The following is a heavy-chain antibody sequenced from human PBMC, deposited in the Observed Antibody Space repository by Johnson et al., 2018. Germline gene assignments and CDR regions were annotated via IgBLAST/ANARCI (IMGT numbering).Heavy chain of an antibody. J-gene: IGHJ3*02. Sequence: VQLVQSGAEVKKPGASVKVSCRASGYTFTVYDFNWVRQATGQGLEWMGYMNPNSGNTGYAQKFQGRVTMTRDTSIKTAYMELSSLRSEDTAVYYGAGGKVRSFDSWGQGTMVIVSS. V-gene: IGHV1-8*01. CDR2: MNPNSGNT. CDR3: AGGKVRSFDS. CDR1: GYTFTVYD. D-gene: IGHD4-23*01.